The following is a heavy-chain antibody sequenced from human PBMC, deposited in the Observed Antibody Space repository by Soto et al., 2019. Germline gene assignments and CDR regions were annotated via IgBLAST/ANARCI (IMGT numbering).Heavy chain of an antibody. D-gene: IGHD6-13*01. CDR2: IYYSGST. CDR3: ARSIAAGDSPYNWFDP. CDR1: GGSISSGGYY. V-gene: IGHV4-31*03. Sequence: SETLSLTCTVSGGSISSGGYYWSWIRQHPGKGLEWIGYIYYSGSTYYNPSLKSRVTISVDTSKNQFSLKRSSVTAADTAVYYCARSIAAGDSPYNWFDPWGQGTLVTVSS. J-gene: IGHJ5*02.